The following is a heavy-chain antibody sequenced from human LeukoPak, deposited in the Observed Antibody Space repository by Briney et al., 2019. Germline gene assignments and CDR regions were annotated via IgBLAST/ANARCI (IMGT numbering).Heavy chain of an antibody. Sequence: SQTLSLTCTVSGGSISSGGYYWRWIRQPAGKGLEWIGRIYTSGNTNYNPSLKSRVTISVDTAKNQFSLKLNSVTAADTAVYYCARGGSYYDYWGQGTLVTVSS. CDR1: GGSISSGGYY. CDR2: IYTSGNT. J-gene: IGHJ4*02. V-gene: IGHV4-61*02. D-gene: IGHD1-26*01. CDR3: ARGGSYYDY.